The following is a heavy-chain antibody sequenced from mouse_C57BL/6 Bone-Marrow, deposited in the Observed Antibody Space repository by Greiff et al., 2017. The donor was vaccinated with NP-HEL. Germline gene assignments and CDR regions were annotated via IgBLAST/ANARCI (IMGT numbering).Heavy chain of an antibody. J-gene: IGHJ1*03. CDR2: IYPEDGET. CDR3: ARGLYDAYWYFDV. V-gene: IGHV14-2*01. CDR1: GFNIKDYY. D-gene: IGHD2-12*01. Sequence: VQLQQSGAELVKPGASVKLSCTASGFNIKDYYMHWVKQRTEQGLEWIGRIYPEDGETKYAPKFQGKATLTADTSSTTAYLQLSSLTSEDTAVYYCARGLYDAYWYFDVWGTGTTVTVSS.